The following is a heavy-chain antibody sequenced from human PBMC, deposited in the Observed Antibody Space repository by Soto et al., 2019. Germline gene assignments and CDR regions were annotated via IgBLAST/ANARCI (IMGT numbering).Heavy chain of an antibody. CDR2: ISAYNGNT. Sequence: GASVKVSCKAAGYTFTSYGISWVRQAPGQGLEWMGWISAYNGNTNYAQKLQGRVTMTTDTSTSTAYMELRSLRSDDTAVYYCARDTRYFDWSVSDYGMDVWGQGTKVPVSS. CDR1: GYTFTSYG. V-gene: IGHV1-18*04. D-gene: IGHD3-9*01. CDR3: ARDTRYFDWSVSDYGMDV. J-gene: IGHJ6*02.